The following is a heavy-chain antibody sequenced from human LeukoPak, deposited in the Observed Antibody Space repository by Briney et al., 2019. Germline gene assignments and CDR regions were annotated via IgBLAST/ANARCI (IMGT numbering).Heavy chain of an antibody. J-gene: IGHJ4*02. CDR3: AKDRAPNY. V-gene: IGHV3-48*03. CDR2: ISTSGSTI. Sequence: PGGSLRLSCAASGFTFSNYEMNWVRQAPGKGLEWVSYISTSGSTIYYADSVKGRFTISRDNGKSSLYLQMNSLRAEDTAVYYCAKDRAPNYWGQGTLVTVSS. D-gene: IGHD3-10*01. CDR1: GFTFSNYE.